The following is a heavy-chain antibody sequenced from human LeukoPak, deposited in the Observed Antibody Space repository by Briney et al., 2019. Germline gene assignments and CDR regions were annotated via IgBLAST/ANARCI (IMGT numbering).Heavy chain of an antibody. Sequence: TLSLTCTVSGGSISSGGYYWSWIRQPPGKGLEWIGYVYHSGSTYYNPSLKSRVTISVDRSKNQFSLKLSSVTAADTAVYYCARDLGGDSSGYSYWGQGTLVTVSS. D-gene: IGHD3-22*01. V-gene: IGHV4-30-2*01. CDR1: GGSISSGGYY. CDR2: VYHSGST. CDR3: ARDLGGDSSGYSY. J-gene: IGHJ4*02.